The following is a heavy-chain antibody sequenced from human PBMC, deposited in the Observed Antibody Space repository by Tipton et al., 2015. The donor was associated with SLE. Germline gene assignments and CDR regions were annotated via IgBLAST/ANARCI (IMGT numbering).Heavy chain of an antibody. V-gene: IGHV4-4*09. D-gene: IGHD6-6*01. J-gene: IGHJ4*02. CDR1: GGSISSYY. CDR3: AKERVGSSSSGFGY. CDR2: IYTSGST. Sequence: GLVKPSETLSLTCTVSGGSISSYYWSWIRQPPGKGLEWIGYIYTSGSTNYNPSLKSRVTISVDTSKNQSSLKLSSVTAADTAVYYCAKERVGSSSSGFGYWGQGTLVTVSS.